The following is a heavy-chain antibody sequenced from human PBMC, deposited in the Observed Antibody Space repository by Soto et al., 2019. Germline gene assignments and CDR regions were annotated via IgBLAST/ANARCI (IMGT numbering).Heavy chain of an antibody. CDR2: IYNRGNA. V-gene: IGHV4-39*01. D-gene: IGHD3-9*01. J-gene: IGHJ4*02. CDR3: ARLEGLATISYYFDF. CDR1: GGSISSGDYS. Sequence: PSETLSLTCTVSGGSISSGDYSWSWVRQSPGKGLEWIGSIYNRGNAYYNPSLQTRVIISLDKSKSQFSLRLNSVTAADSAVYFCARLEGLATISYYFDFWGPGALVTVSS.